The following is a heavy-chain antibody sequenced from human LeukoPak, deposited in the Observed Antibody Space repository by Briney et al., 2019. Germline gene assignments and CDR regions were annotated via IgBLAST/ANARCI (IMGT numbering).Heavy chain of an antibody. Sequence: PGGSLRLSCAASGFTFSSYGMHWVRQAPDKGLEWVAVISYDGSNKYYADSVKGRFTISRDNSKNTLYLQMNSLRAEDTAVYYCAKDRTGYFDYWGQGTLVTVSS. D-gene: IGHD1-14*01. CDR3: AKDRTGYFDY. J-gene: IGHJ4*02. CDR2: ISYDGSNK. CDR1: GFTFSSYG. V-gene: IGHV3-30*18.